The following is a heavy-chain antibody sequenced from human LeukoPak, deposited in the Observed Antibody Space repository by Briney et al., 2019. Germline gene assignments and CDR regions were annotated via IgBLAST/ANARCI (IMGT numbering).Heavy chain of an antibody. V-gene: IGHV1-18*01. CDR2: ISAYNGDT. D-gene: IGHD6-19*01. CDR3: ARGGGLVPGTWFDP. J-gene: IGHJ5*02. Sequence: GASVKVPCRTSGYTFTHYAISWVRQAPRLGLEWMGWISAYNGDTNYAQELQGRVTLTTDTSTSTAYLELRSLRSDDTAVYYCARGGGLVPGTWFDPWGQGTLVTVSS. CDR1: GYTFTHYA.